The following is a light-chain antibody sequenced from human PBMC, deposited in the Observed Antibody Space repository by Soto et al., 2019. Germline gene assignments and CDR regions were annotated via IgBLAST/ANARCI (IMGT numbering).Light chain of an antibody. CDR3: QQRGSWPWT. J-gene: IGKJ1*01. CDR2: DAS. CDR1: QSVSSY. V-gene: IGKV3-11*01. Sequence: EIVLTQSLATLSLSPGERATLSCRASQSVSSYLAWYQQKPGQAPRLLIYDASNRATGIPARFSGSGSGTDFTLTISSLEPEDFAIYYCQQRGSWPWTFGQGTKVEIK.